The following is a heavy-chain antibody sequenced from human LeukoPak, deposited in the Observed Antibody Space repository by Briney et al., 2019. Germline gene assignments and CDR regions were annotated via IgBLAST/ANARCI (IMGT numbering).Heavy chain of an antibody. CDR1: GFTFSSYW. J-gene: IGHJ1*01. D-gene: IGHD3-22*01. Sequence: GGSLRLSCAASGFTFSSYWMHWVGQAQGKGLVWVSRIKSDGKTNYADSVKGRFTISRGNAKNTVSLQMNSLRAEDTGVYYCARAPSEIGGYYPEYFRHWGQGTLVTVSS. CDR2: IKSDGKT. CDR3: ARAPSEIGGYYPEYFRH. V-gene: IGHV3-74*01.